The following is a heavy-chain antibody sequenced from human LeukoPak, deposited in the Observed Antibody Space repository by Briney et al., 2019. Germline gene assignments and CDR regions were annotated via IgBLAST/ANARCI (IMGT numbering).Heavy chain of an antibody. CDR3: ARGLY. V-gene: IGHV4-39*01. J-gene: IGHJ4*02. Sequence: SETLSLTCTVSGGSISGSGYYWGWIRQPPGKGLEWIGSIFYSGSTYYNPSLKSRVTISVDTSKNQISLKVTSVTAADTAVCYCARGLYWGQGTLVTVSS. CDR2: IFYSGST. CDR1: GGSISGSGYY.